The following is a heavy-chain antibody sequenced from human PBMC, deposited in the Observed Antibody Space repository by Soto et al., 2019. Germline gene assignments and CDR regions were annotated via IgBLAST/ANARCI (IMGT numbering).Heavy chain of an antibody. CDR3: IGINYYGMDV. D-gene: IGHD3-10*01. CDR1: GGTFSSYA. CDR2: IIPMFGAA. V-gene: IGHV1-69*01. J-gene: IGHJ6*02. Sequence: QVQLVQSGAEVKKPGSSVKVSCKASGGTFSSYAVTWVRQTPGQGPEWIGGIIPMFGAANYAQKFQGRVTITADESTSTAYMELSSLRSEDTAVYYCIGINYYGMDVWGQGTTVT.